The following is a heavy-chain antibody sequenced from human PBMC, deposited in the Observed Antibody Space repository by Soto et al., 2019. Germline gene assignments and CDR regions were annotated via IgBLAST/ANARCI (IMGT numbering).Heavy chain of an antibody. J-gene: IGHJ6*03. V-gene: IGHV3-11*01. Sequence: QVQLVGSGGGLVRPGGSLRLSCAASGFTLNDYHMNWIRQAPGKGLEWVSYIRSSGTTTFYADSVKGRFTVSWDNANNSLFLQMNSLRAEDTAVYYCARLRYSSSSRYYMDVWGKGTTVTVS. CDR2: IRSSGTTT. CDR3: ARLRYSSSSRYYMDV. CDR1: GFTLNDYH. D-gene: IGHD6-6*01.